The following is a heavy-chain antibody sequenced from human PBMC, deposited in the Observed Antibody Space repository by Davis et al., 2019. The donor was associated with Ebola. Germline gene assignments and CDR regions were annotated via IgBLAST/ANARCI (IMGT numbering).Heavy chain of an antibody. CDR3: ARDTVTGPLRY. CDR1: GGSISSYY. V-gene: IGHV4-59*08. CDR2: IYYSGST. D-gene: IGHD4-17*01. J-gene: IGHJ4*02. Sequence: MPSETLSLTCTVSGGSISSYYWSWIRQPPGKGLEWIGYIYYSGSTNYNPSLKSRVTISVDTSRTQFSLKLSSVTAADTAVYYCARDTVTGPLRYWGQGTLVTVSS.